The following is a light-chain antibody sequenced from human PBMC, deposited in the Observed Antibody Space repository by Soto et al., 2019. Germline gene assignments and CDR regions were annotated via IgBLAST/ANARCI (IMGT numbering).Light chain of an antibody. CDR2: GAS. CDR1: QSVSSSY. Sequence: DIVLTQFPGTLSLSPVERATLSCRASQSVSSSYLAWYQQKPGQAPRLLIYGASARATGIPDRFSGSGSGTDFTLTITSLEPEDFAIYYCQQYNNWPWTFGQGTKVDIK. V-gene: IGKV3-20*01. CDR3: QQYNNWPWT. J-gene: IGKJ1*01.